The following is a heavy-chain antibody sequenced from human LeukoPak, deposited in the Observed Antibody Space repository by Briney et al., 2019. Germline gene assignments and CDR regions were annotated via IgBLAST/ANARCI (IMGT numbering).Heavy chain of an antibody. CDR2: IIPIFGTA. CDR3: ARRIILAASGWGYGTDV. V-gene: IGHV1-69*13. J-gene: IGHJ6*02. CDR1: GGTFSSYA. D-gene: IGHD6-13*01. Sequence: AASVKVSCKASGGTFSSYAISWVRQAPGQGLEWMGGIIPIFGTANYAQKFQGRVTITADESTSTAYMELSSLRSEDTAVYYCARRIILAASGWGYGTDVWGQGTTVTVSS.